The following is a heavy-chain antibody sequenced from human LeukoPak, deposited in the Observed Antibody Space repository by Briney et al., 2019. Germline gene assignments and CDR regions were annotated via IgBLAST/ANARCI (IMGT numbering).Heavy chain of an antibody. CDR1: GFTFSRYS. J-gene: IGHJ3*02. D-gene: IGHD1-1*01. Sequence: GGSLRLSCAASGFTFSRYSMDWVRQAPGKGLEWVSSITSSSDYIQYADSVRGRFTLSRDNAKNSLYLQMNSLRAEDTAVYYCALTGSNDAVDIWGHGTMVTVSS. CDR3: ALTGSNDAVDI. V-gene: IGHV3-21*01. CDR2: ITSSSDYI.